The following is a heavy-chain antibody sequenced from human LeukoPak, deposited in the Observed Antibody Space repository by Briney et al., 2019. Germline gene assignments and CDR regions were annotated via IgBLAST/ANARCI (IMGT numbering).Heavy chain of an antibody. D-gene: IGHD6-13*01. J-gene: IGHJ4*02. CDR1: GFTFSSYS. CDR2: ISSSSSYI. V-gene: IGHV3-21*01. CDR3: ASLGIAAAGTIDY. Sequence: PGGSLRLSCAASGFTFSSYSMNWVRQAPGKGLEWVSSISSSSSYIYYADSVKGRFTISRDNAKNSLYLQMNSPRAEDTAVYYCASLGIAAAGTIDYWGQGTLVTVSS.